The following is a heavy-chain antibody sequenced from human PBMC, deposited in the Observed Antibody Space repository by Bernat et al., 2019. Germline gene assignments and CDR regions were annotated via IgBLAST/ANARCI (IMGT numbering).Heavy chain of an antibody. CDR2: IYYSGNT. D-gene: IGHD6-13*01. J-gene: IGHJ4*02. Sequence: QLQLQESGPGLVKPSETLSLTCTVSGGSISSSSYYWGWIRQPPGKGLEWIGTIYYSGNTYCNPSLKSRVTISVDTSKSQFSLKLSSVTAADTAVYYCARHRFSGSHSPLDYWGQGTLVTVSS. V-gene: IGHV4-39*01. CDR3: ARHRFSGSHSPLDY. CDR1: GGSISSSSYY.